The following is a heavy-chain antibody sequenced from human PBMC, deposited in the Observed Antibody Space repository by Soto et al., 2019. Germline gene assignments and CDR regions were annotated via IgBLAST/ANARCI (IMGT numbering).Heavy chain of an antibody. CDR1: GGSISSSSYY. Sequence: PSETLSLTCTVSGGSISSSSYYWGWIRQPPGKGLEWIGSIYYSGSTYYNPSLKSRVTISVDTSKNQFSLKLSSVTAADTAVYYCAGWNYAYYYYYGMDVWGQGTTVTVSS. V-gene: IGHV4-39*01. CDR3: AGWNYAYYYYYGMDV. D-gene: IGHD1-7*01. J-gene: IGHJ6*02. CDR2: IYYSGST.